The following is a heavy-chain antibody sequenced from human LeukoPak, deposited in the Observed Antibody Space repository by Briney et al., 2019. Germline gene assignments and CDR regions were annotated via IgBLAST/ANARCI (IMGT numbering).Heavy chain of an antibody. Sequence: GGSLRLSCAASGFTFSSYWMHWVRQAPGKGLVWVSRINSDGSSTSYADSVKGRFTISRDNAKSSLYLQMNSLRAEDTAVYYCARSIRGYSYGYVRWGQGTLVTVSS. CDR1: GFTFSSYW. D-gene: IGHD5-18*01. CDR3: ARSIRGYSYGYVR. V-gene: IGHV3-74*01. J-gene: IGHJ4*02. CDR2: INSDGSST.